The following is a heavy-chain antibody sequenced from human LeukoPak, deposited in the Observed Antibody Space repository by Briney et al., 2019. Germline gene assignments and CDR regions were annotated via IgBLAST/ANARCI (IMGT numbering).Heavy chain of an antibody. CDR3: ARGRRGYSYGPPFYYYYMDV. J-gene: IGHJ6*03. CDR2: ITHSGST. V-gene: IGHV4-34*01. CDR1: GGSFSGYY. Sequence: SVAQSLICAVYGGSFSGYYWSWIRQPPRKGLEWIGKITHSGSTNYNPSLKSRVTISVDTSKNQFSLKLSSVTAADTAVYYCARGRRGYSYGPPFYYYYMDVWGKGTTVTVSS. D-gene: IGHD5-18*01.